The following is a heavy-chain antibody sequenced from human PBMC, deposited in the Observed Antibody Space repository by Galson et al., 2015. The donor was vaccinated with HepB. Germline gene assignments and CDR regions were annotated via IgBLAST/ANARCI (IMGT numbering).Heavy chain of an antibody. CDR3: ARAPRTTLPHNRAFDI. V-gene: IGHV4-34*01. CDR1: GGSFSGYY. Sequence: DTLSLTCAVYGGSFSGYYWSWIRQPPGKGLEWIGEINHSGSTNYNPSLKSRVTISVDTSKNQFSLKLSSVTAADTAVYYCARAPRTTLPHNRAFDIWGQGTMVTVSS. J-gene: IGHJ3*02. D-gene: IGHD4-17*01. CDR2: INHSGST.